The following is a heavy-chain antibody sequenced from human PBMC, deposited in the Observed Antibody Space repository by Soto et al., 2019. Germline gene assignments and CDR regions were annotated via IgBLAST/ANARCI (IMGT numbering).Heavy chain of an antibody. CDR3: ARDIADCICGSCHEYYFDY. CDR2: ISSSSSYI. D-gene: IGHD2-15*01. Sequence: EVQLVESGGGLVKPGGSLRLSCAASGFTFSSYSMNWVRQAPGKGLEWVSSISSSSSYIYYADSVKGRFSISRDNAENSQYLKMNSLRAEYTAVYYCARDIADCICGSCHEYYFDYWGQGTLVTVSS. J-gene: IGHJ4*02. V-gene: IGHV3-21*01. CDR1: GFTFSSYS.